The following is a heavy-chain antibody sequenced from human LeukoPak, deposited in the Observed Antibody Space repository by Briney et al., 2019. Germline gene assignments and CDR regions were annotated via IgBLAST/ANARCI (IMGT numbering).Heavy chain of an antibody. Sequence: SQTLSLTCAVSGDPFINANYYWNWIRQRPGKRLDWIGHVFYNGNTDYSPSLKSRLTISVDTSRGQFSLRLNSVTAADTDIYSCPPALIDCPHPVSTIYSSDSWGQGILVTVSS. CDR3: PPALIDCPHPVSTIYSSDS. J-gene: IGHJ4*02. CDR2: VFYNGNT. D-gene: IGHD2-21*01. V-gene: IGHV4-30-4*01. CDR1: GDPFINANYY.